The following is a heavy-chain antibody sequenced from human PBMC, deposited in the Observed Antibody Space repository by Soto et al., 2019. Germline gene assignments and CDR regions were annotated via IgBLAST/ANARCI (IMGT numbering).Heavy chain of an antibody. D-gene: IGHD2-15*01. Sequence: VQLVESGGALVQPGRSLRLSCAVSGFTFDDYGMHWVRQAPGKGLEWVSGISWNSGSMGYADSVKGRFTISRDNSKNSLYLQMTSLRPDDTALYHCAKARIPGIEDYMDVWGKGTTVTVSS. V-gene: IGHV3-9*01. CDR3: AKARIPGIEDYMDV. J-gene: IGHJ6*03. CDR1: GFTFDDYG. CDR2: ISWNSGSM.